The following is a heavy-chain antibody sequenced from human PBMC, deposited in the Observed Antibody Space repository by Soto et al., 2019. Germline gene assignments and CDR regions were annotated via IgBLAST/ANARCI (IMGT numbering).Heavy chain of an antibody. CDR2: IYHSGST. V-gene: IGHV4-30-2*01. D-gene: IGHD5-12*01. CDR3: ARGEMATIKFDY. J-gene: IGHJ4*02. Sequence: PSETLSLTCAVSGGSISSDGYSWSWIRQPPGKGLEWIGYIYHSGSTYYNPSLKSRVTISVDRSKNQFSLKLSSVTAADTAVYYCARGEMATIKFDYWGQGTLVTASS. CDR1: GGSISSDGYS.